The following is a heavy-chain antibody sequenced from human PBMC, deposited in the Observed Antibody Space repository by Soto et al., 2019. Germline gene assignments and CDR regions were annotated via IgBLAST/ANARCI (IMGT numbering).Heavy chain of an antibody. Sequence: LRLSCAASGFTFSSYAMHWVRQAPGKGLEWVAVISYDGSNKYYADSVKGRFTISRDNSKNTLYLQMNSLRAEDTAVYYCARDQCSSTSCYRSGMDVWGQGTTVTVSS. CDR2: ISYDGSNK. V-gene: IGHV3-30-3*01. J-gene: IGHJ6*02. CDR3: ARDQCSSTSCYRSGMDV. D-gene: IGHD2-2*01. CDR1: GFTFSSYA.